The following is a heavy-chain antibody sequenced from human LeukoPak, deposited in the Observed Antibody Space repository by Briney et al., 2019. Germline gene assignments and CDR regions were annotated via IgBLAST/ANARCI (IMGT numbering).Heavy chain of an antibody. J-gene: IGHJ4*02. CDR2: INPNSGGT. CDR1: GYTFTGYY. Sequence: ASVKVSCKASGYTFTGYYMHWVRQAPGQGPEWIGWINPNSGGTNYAQKSQGRVTMTRDTSISTAYMELSRLRSDDTAVYYCARDRHSYSYGSGSSPSNPGGSRTCFDYWAREPWSPSPQ. CDR3: ARDRHSYSYGSGSSPSNPGGSRTCFDY. D-gene: IGHD3-10*01. V-gene: IGHV1-2*02.